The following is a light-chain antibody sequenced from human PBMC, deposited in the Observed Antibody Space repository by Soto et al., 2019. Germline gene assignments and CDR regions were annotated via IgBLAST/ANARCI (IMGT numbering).Light chain of an antibody. CDR3: GSYTGSIYV. J-gene: IGLJ1*01. Sequence: QSVLTQPASVSGSPGQSITISCTGTNSDIGAYKYVSWYQQYPGKAPKLIIYEVINRPSGVSNRFSGSKSANSASLTISGLQAEDEADYFCGSYTGSIYVFGNGTKVTVL. CDR1: NSDIGAYKY. V-gene: IGLV2-14*01. CDR2: EVI.